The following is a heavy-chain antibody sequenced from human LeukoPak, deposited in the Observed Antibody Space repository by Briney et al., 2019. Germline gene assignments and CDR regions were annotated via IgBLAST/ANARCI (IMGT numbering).Heavy chain of an antibody. V-gene: IGHV3-64D*06. D-gene: IGHD2-15*01. Sequence: PGGSLRLSCSASGLSFSSYAMHWVRQAPGKGLEYVSAISSNGGSTYYADSVKGRFTISRDNSKNTLYLQMSSLRAEDTAVYYCVKERGYCSGGSCYFDYWSQGTLVTVSS. CDR3: VKERGYCSGGSCYFDY. J-gene: IGHJ4*02. CDR1: GLSFSSYA. CDR2: ISSNGGST.